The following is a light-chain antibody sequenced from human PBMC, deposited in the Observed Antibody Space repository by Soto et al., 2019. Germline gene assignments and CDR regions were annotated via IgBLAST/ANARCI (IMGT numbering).Light chain of an antibody. CDR3: QQYDNLPLT. CDR1: QDISNY. V-gene: IGKV1-33*01. Sequence: DIQMTQSPSSLSGSXXDRVTITCEASQDISNYLNWYQQKPGKAPKXXIYDASNLETGVPSRFSGSGSGTDFTFTISSLQPEDIATYYCQQYDNLPLTFGGGTKVDIK. CDR2: DAS. J-gene: IGKJ4*01.